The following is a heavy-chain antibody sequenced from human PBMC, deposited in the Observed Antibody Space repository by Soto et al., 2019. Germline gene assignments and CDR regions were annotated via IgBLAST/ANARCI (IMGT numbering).Heavy chain of an antibody. CDR2: IIPIFGTA. Sequence: QVQLVQSGAEVKKPGSSVKVSCKASGGTFSSYAISWVRQAPGQGLEWLGGIIPIFGTANYAQKFQGRVTITADESTSTAYMELSSLRSEDTAVYYCAIDHNRRGIAARPMWFDPWGQGTLVTVSS. CDR3: AIDHNRRGIAARPMWFDP. CDR1: GGTFSSYA. J-gene: IGHJ5*02. V-gene: IGHV1-69*01. D-gene: IGHD6-6*01.